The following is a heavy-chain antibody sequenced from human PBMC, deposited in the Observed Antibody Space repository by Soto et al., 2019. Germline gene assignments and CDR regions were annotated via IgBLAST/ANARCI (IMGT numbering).Heavy chain of an antibody. Sequence: GGSLRLSCAASGFTFSSYSMNWVRQAPGKGLEWVSSISGSSSYIYYADSVKGRFTISRDNAKNSLYLQMNSLRAEDTAVYYCARDFGWYNWNDDGLDYWGQGTLVTVSS. V-gene: IGHV3-21*01. CDR1: GFTFSSYS. D-gene: IGHD1-1*01. J-gene: IGHJ4*02. CDR3: ARDFGWYNWNDDGLDY. CDR2: ISGSSSYI.